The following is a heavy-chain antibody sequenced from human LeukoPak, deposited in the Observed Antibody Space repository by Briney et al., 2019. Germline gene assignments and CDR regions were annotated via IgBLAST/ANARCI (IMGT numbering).Heavy chain of an antibody. V-gene: IGHV4-34*01. J-gene: IGHJ4*02. D-gene: IGHD6-6*01. CDR3: ARERRGFIAARRGGFDY. Sequence: SEALSLTCAVYGGSFSGYYWSWIRQPPGKGLEWIGEINHSGSTNYNPSLKSRVTISVDTSKNQFSLKLSSVTAADTAVYYCARERRGFIAARRGGFDYWGQGTLVTVSS. CDR1: GGSFSGYY. CDR2: INHSGST.